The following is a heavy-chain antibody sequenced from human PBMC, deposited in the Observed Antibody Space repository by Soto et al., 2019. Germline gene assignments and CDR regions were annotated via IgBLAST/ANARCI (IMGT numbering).Heavy chain of an antibody. V-gene: IGHV3-23*01. CDR3: AKARVVAATSACYYYYGMDV. CDR2: ISGSGGST. Sequence: GGSLRLSCAASGFTFSSYAMSWVRQAPGKGLEWVSAISGSGGSTYYADSVKGRFTISRDNSKNTLYLQMNSLRAEDTAVYYWAKARVVAATSACYYYYGMDVWGQGTTVTVSS. D-gene: IGHD2-15*01. CDR1: GFTFSSYA. J-gene: IGHJ6*02.